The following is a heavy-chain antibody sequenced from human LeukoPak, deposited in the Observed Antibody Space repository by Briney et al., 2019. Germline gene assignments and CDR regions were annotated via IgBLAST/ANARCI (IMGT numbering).Heavy chain of an antibody. CDR2: IYYSGST. CDR1: GGSISNFY. Sequence: SETLSLTCTVSGGSISNFYWSWIRQPPEKGLEWIGYIYYSGSTNYNPSLKSRVTISVDTSKNQFSLKLSSVTAADTAVYYCAREGAPGYCSSTSCSKTSGMDVWGQGTTVTVSS. D-gene: IGHD2-2*01. V-gene: IGHV4-59*12. J-gene: IGHJ6*02. CDR3: AREGAPGYCSSTSCSKTSGMDV.